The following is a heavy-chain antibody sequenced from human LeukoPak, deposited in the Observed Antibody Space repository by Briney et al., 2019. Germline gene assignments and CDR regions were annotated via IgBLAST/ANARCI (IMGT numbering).Heavy chain of an antibody. D-gene: IGHD3-9*01. V-gene: IGHV1-2*02. J-gene: IGHJ4*02. Sequence: VASVKVSCKASGYTFTGYYIHWVRQAPGQGLEWMGWINPNSGGTNYAQKFQGRVTMTRDTSISTAYMELRRLRSDDTAVYYCARGSRLYDILTGYYLGYWGQGTLVTVSS. CDR2: INPNSGGT. CDR1: GYTFTGYY. CDR3: ARGSRLYDILTGYYLGY.